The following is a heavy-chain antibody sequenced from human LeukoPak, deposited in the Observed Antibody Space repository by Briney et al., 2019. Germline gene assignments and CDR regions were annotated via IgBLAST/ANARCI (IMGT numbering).Heavy chain of an antibody. Sequence: GGSLRLSCGASGFTFSSYAMSWVRQAPGKRLVWVSAISGSGGSTYYADSVKGRFTVSRDNSKNTLYLQMNSLRAEDTAVYYCAKPTRGSCSYQFDYWGQGSLVTVSS. V-gene: IGHV3-23*01. CDR3: AKPTRGSCSYQFDY. J-gene: IGHJ4*02. CDR1: GFTFSSYA. CDR2: ISGSGGST. D-gene: IGHD1-26*01.